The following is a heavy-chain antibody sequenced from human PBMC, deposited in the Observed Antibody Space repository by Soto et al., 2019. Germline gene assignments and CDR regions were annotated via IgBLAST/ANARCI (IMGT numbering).Heavy chain of an antibody. CDR1: GFTFSSYE. Sequence: GSLRLSCAVSGFTFSSYEMNWVRQAPGKGLDWVSYISSGGGTIYYADSVKGRFTISRDNAKNSLYLQMNSLRAEDTAVYYCVREYSSGGDPLDYWGQGTLVTVSS. CDR2: ISSGGGTI. D-gene: IGHD2-15*01. CDR3: VREYSSGGDPLDY. J-gene: IGHJ4*02. V-gene: IGHV3-48*03.